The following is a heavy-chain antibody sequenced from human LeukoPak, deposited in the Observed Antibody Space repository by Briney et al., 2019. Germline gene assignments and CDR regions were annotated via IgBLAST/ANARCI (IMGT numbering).Heavy chain of an antibody. Sequence: TGGSLRLSCAASGFTFSSYGMHWVRQAPGKGLEWVAVISYDGSNKYYADSVKGRFTISRDNSKNTLYLQMNSLRAEDTAVYYCARDRKQWLVHGWFDPWGQGTLVTVSS. CDR3: ARDRKQWLVHGWFDP. D-gene: IGHD6-19*01. J-gene: IGHJ5*02. CDR2: ISYDGSNK. V-gene: IGHV3-30*03. CDR1: GFTFSSYG.